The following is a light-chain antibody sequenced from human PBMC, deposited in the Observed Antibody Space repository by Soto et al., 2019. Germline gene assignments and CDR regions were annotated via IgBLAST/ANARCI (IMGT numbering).Light chain of an antibody. CDR2: EVT. Sequence: QSALTQPASVSGSPGQSITLSCTGTSSDVGGYNYVSWYQQHPGKAPKIIIYEVTNRPSGVSNRFSGSKSGNTASLTISGLQAEDDADYYCSSFTSRFTFNYIFGTGTKLTVL. CDR1: SSDVGGYNY. J-gene: IGLJ1*01. CDR3: SSFTSRFTFNYI. V-gene: IGLV2-14*01.